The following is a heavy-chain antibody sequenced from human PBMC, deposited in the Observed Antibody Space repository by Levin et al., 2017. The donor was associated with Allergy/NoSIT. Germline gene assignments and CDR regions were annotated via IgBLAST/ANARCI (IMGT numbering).Heavy chain of an antibody. CDR3: ARASAIRGGMDV. Sequence: GESLKISCKASGYTFTSYDINWVRQATGQGLEWVGWMNPNSGNTGYAQKFQGRVTLSSYTSITTAYMELSSLISEDTAVYYCARASAIRGGMDVWGEGTTVTVSA. J-gene: IGHJ6*04. D-gene: IGHD3-10*01. V-gene: IGHV1-8*01. CDR1: GYTFTSYD. CDR2: MNPNSGNT.